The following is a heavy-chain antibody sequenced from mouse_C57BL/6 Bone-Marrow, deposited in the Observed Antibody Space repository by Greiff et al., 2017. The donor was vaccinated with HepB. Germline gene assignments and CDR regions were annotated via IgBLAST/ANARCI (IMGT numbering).Heavy chain of an antibody. CDR1: GFSINSDCY. Sequence: VQLQQSGPSLVRPSQPLSLTCTVTGFSINSDCYWIWIRQFPGNKLEYIGYTFYSGITYYNPSLESRTYITRDTSKNQFSLKLSSVTTEDTATYYCARDLYLRYWYFDVWGTGTTVTVSS. J-gene: IGHJ1*03. CDR2: TFYSGIT. CDR3: ARDLYLRYWYFDV. V-gene: IGHV3-3*01. D-gene: IGHD1-1*01.